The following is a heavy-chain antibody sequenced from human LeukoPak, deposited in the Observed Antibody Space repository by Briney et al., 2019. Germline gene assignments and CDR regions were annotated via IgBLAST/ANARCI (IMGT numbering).Heavy chain of an antibody. CDR2: IYYSGST. CDR3: ARARTGTTAADYYYYYAMDV. D-gene: IGHD1-7*01. V-gene: IGHV4-59*01. J-gene: IGHJ6*02. CDR1: GGSISGYY. Sequence: SETLSLTCTVSGGSISGYYWSWIRQPPGKGLEWIGYIYYSGSTNYNPSLKSRVTISVDTSKNQFSLKLSSVTAADTAVYYCARARTGTTAADYYYYYAMDVWGQGTTVTVSS.